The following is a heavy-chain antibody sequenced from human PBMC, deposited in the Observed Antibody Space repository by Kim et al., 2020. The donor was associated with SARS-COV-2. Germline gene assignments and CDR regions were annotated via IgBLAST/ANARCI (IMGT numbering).Heavy chain of an antibody. D-gene: IGHD6-13*01. Sequence: SPSFQGQVTISADKSVNTAYLQWSSLQASDTAMYYCARRITASGRRWFDSWGQGTLVTVSS. CDR3: ARRITASGRRWFDS. V-gene: IGHV5-51*01. J-gene: IGHJ5*01.